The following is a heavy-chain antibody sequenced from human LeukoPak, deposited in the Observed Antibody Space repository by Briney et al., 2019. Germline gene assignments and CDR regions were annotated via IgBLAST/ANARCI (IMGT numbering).Heavy chain of an antibody. V-gene: IGHV1-24*01. CDR2: FDPEAGET. CDR3: TTVLYSSNLAWFDP. CDR1: GYTVPELS. Sequence: ASVRVSCKVSGYTVPELSMNWVRQAPGKGLEGMGGFDPEAGETIYAQKFKGRFTMTEDSSINIAYMELSSLRSEDTAVYYCTTVLYSSNLAWFDPWGQGTLVTVSS. J-gene: IGHJ5*02. D-gene: IGHD6-13*01.